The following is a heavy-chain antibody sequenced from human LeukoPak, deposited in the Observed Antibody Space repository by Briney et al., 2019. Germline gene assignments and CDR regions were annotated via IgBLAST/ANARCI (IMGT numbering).Heavy chain of an antibody. V-gene: IGHV3-74*01. D-gene: IGHD2-15*01. CDR3: IRALSGSEDY. Sequence: GGSLRLSCAASGFTFSREWMHWVRQAPGKGLVWVSRINSDESTIDYADSVKGRFTISRDNVKNTVYLQMNSLRAEDTAVYYCIRALSGSEDYWGRGTLVTVSS. CDR1: GFTFSREW. J-gene: IGHJ4*02. CDR2: INSDESTI.